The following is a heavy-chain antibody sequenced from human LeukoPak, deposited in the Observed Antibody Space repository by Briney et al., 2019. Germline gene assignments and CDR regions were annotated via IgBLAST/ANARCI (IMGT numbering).Heavy chain of an antibody. CDR2: ISSSSSYI. V-gene: IGHV3-21*01. D-gene: IGHD2-15*01. CDR1: GFTFSSYS. J-gene: IGHJ3*02. Sequence: GGSLRLSCAASGFTFSSYSMNWVRQAPGKGLEWVSSISSSSSYIYYADSVKGRFTISRDNAKNSLYLQMNSLRAEDTAVYYCAREGGFCGSSRCPAAFGIWGQGTMVTVSS. CDR3: AREGGFCGSSRCPAAFGI.